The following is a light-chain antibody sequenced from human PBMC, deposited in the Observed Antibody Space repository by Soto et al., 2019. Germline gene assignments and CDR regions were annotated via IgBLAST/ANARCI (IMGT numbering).Light chain of an antibody. V-gene: IGLV2-23*02. CDR2: EVS. CDR3: CSYAGSTTQTYV. J-gene: IGLJ1*01. Sequence: QSVLTQPASVSGSPGQSITISCTGTHSDVGSYNLVSWYQQHPGKAPKVIIYEVSERPSGVSDRFSGSKSGNTASLMISGLQAEDEAYYYCCSYAGSTTQTYVFGSGTKVTVL. CDR1: HSDVGSYNL.